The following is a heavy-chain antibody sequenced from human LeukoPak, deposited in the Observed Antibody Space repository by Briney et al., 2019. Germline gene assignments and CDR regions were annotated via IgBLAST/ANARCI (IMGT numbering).Heavy chain of an antibody. D-gene: IGHD5-24*01. CDR1: GYTFTTYY. Sequence: ASVKVSCKASGYTFTTYYIHWVRQAPGQGLEWMGWISAYNGNTNYAQRLQGRVTMTTDTSTSTAYMELRSLRSDDTAVYYCARAVEMATMGDDYWGQGTLVTVSS. J-gene: IGHJ4*02. V-gene: IGHV1-18*04. CDR3: ARAVEMATMGDDY. CDR2: ISAYNGNT.